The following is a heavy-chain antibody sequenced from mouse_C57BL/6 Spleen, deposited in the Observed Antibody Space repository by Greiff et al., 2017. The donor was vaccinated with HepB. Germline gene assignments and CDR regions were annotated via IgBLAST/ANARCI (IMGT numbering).Heavy chain of an antibody. CDR1: GYAFSSYW. CDR3: ARGSVYYYGSRDYYAMGY. CDR2: IYPGDGDT. D-gene: IGHD1-1*01. V-gene: IGHV1-80*01. Sequence: QVQLKESGAELVKPGASVKISCKASGYAFSSYWMNWVKQRPGKGLEWIGQIYPGDGDTNYNGKFKGKATLTAAKSSSTAYMQLSSLTSEDSAVYFCARGSVYYYGSRDYYAMGYWGQGTSVTVSS. J-gene: IGHJ4*01.